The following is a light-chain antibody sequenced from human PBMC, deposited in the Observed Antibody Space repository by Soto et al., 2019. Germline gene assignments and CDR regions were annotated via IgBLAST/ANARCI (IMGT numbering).Light chain of an antibody. Sequence: QSALTQPRSVSGSPGQSVTISCTGTSRDVGAYDFVSWYQHHPGTAPKLIMFDVSKRPSGVPDRFSGSKSGNTASLTISGLQAEDEADYYCCSYAGSYTVIFGGGTKLTVL. J-gene: IGLJ2*01. CDR2: DVS. V-gene: IGLV2-11*01. CDR1: SRDVGAYDF. CDR3: CSYAGSYTVI.